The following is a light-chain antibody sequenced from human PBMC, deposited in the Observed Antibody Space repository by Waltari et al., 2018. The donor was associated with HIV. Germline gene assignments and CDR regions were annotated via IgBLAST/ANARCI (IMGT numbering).Light chain of an antibody. CDR2: DIN. CDR1: RSNIGNIY. V-gene: IGLV1-51*01. Sequence: QSVSTQPPSVSAAPGPKVTISCSGTRSNIGNIYVPWSQHLPGTAPKLLIYDINKRPSGIPDRFSGSKSGTSATLGITGLQTGDEADYYCATWDGSLSIDVVFGGGTKLTVL. J-gene: IGLJ2*01. CDR3: ATWDGSLSIDVV.